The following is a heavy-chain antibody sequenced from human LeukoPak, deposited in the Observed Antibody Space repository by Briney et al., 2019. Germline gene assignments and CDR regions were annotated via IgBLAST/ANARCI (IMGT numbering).Heavy chain of an antibody. J-gene: IGHJ4*02. V-gene: IGHV3-23*01. D-gene: IGHD5-12*01. CDR3: AKDWSRNRQVATSYDY. Sequence: PGGSLRLSRAASGFTFSSYAMNWVRQAPGKGLEWVSSISGSGGNTYYADSVEGRFTISRDNSNNTLYLQMSSLRAEDTAVYYCAKDWSRNRQVATSYDYWGQGTLVTVSS. CDR2: ISGSGGNT. CDR1: GFTFSSYA.